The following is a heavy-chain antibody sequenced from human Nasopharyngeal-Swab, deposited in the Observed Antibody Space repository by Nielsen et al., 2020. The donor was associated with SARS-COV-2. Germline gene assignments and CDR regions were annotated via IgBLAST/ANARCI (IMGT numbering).Heavy chain of an antibody. CDR1: GFTFSSYA. D-gene: IGHD2-15*01. CDR2: ISSDGSNK. Sequence: GESLKISCAASGFTFSSYAMHWVRQAPGKGPEWVAVISSDGSNKYYADSVKGRFTISRDNSKNTLYLQMNRLRAEDTAVYYCAREGVAATPYCDYWGQGTLVTVSS. CDR3: AREGVAATPYCDY. V-gene: IGHV3-30-3*01. J-gene: IGHJ4*02.